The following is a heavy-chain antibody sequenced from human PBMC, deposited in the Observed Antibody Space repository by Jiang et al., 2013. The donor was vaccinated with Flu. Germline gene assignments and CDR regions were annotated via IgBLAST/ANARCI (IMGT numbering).Heavy chain of an antibody. CDR1: GYTFTYYA. D-gene: IGHD2-15*01. V-gene: IGHV1-3*01. J-gene: IGHJ4*02. CDR3: ARVAPHCSGGGCYDY. CDR2: INGGNDNT. Sequence: SGAEVKKPGASLKVSCKASGYTFTYYAIHWVRQAPGQRLEWMGWINGGNDNTGYSQKFQGRVTISRDASASTVYMELSSLRSEDTAVYYCARVAPHCSGGGCYDYWGQGTLVTVSS.